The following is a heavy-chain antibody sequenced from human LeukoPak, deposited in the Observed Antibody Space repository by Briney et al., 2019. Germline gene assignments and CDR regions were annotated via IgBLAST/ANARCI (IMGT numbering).Heavy chain of an antibody. V-gene: IGHV1-2*02. CDR3: ARLDNYYGSGSYYHADY. J-gene: IGHJ4*02. D-gene: IGHD3-10*01. Sequence: ASVKVSCKASGYTFPANYMHWARQAPGQGLEWMGWINPNSGGSNCAQKFQGRVTMTRETSISTAYMELSRLSSDDTAVYYCARLDNYYGSGSYYHADYWGQGTLVTVSS. CDR1: GYTFPANY. CDR2: INPNSGGS.